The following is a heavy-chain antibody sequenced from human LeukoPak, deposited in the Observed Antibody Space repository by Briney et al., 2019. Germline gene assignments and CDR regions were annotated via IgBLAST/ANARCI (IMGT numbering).Heavy chain of an antibody. J-gene: IGHJ4*02. CDR2: ISSSGTTI. V-gene: IGHV3-11*01. CDR1: GFTFTDYY. CDR3: ARGRRNEAIDY. D-gene: IGHD1-14*01. Sequence: GGPLRLSCAASGFTFTDYYMSWIRQAPGKGLEGVSYISSSGTTIYYADSVKGRFTISRDNAKNSLYLQMNSLRAEDTAVYYCARGRRNEAIDYWGQGTLVTVSS.